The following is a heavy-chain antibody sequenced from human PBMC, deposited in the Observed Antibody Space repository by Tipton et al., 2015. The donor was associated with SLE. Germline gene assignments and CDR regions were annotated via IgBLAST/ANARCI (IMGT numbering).Heavy chain of an antibody. V-gene: IGHV3-7*01. J-gene: IGHJ4*02. CDR1: GFTFSSYW. D-gene: IGHD6-6*01. Sequence: SLRLSCTASGFTFSSYWMSWVRQAPGKGLEWVANLKEDGSEKHYVDSVKGRFTISRDNAKNSLYLQMNSLRAEDTAVYYCARDEQFGPFDYWGQGTLVTVSS. CDR2: LKEDGSEK. CDR3: ARDEQFGPFDY.